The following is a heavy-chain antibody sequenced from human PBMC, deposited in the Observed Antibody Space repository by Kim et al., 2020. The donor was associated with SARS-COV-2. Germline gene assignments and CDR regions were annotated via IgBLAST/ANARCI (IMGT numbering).Heavy chain of an antibody. CDR1: GYTFTSYG. D-gene: IGHD6-13*01. J-gene: IGHJ4*02. V-gene: IGHV1-18*01. CDR3: ARDWGLSIAAAGGVDY. CDR2: ISAYNGNT. Sequence: ASVKVSCKASGYTFTSYGISWVRQAPGQGLEWMGWISAYNGNTNYAQKLQGRVTMTTDTSTSTAYMELRSLRSDDTAVYYCARDWGLSIAAAGGVDYWGQGTLVTVSS.